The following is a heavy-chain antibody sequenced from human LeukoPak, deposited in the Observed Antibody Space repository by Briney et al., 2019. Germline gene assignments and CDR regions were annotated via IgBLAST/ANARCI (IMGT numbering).Heavy chain of an antibody. CDR1: GGSISSYY. CDR3: ARDSPAPPYDSSWGDAFDI. V-gene: IGHV4-4*07. J-gene: IGHJ3*02. CDR2: IYTRGST. D-gene: IGHD3-22*01. Sequence: KTSQTLSLTCTVSGGSISSYYWSWIRQPAGKGLEWIGRIYTRGSTNYNPSLKSRVTMSVDTSKNQFSLKLSSVTAADTAVYYCARDSPAPPYDSSWGDAFDIWGQRTMLTVSS.